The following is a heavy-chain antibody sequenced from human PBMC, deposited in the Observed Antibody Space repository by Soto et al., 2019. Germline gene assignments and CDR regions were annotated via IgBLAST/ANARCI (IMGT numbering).Heavy chain of an antibody. D-gene: IGHD3-3*01. CDR1: GYTFTTYA. Sequence: ASVKVSCKASGYTFTTYAMHWVRQAPGQRLEWMEWINAGNGNTKYSQKFQGRVTITRDTSANTAYMELSSLRSEDTAVYYCARDKRITIFGVVIEGDPTDYYGMDVWGQGTTVTVSS. V-gene: IGHV1-3*01. J-gene: IGHJ6*02. CDR3: ARDKRITIFGVVIEGDPTDYYGMDV. CDR2: INAGNGNT.